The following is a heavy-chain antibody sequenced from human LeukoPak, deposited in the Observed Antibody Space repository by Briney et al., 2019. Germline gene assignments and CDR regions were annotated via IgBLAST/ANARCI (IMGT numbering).Heavy chain of an antibody. V-gene: IGHV4-61*02. CDR1: GGSISSGSYY. D-gene: IGHD2-21*02. CDR2: IYYSGNT. CDR3: ARGGQPLLGNWFDP. J-gene: IGHJ5*02. Sequence: SQTLSLTCTVSGGSISSGSYYWSWIRQPAGKGLEWIGSIYYSGNTYYKPSLKSRVTISVDTSKNQFSLKLTSVTAADTAVYYCARGGQPLLGNWFDPWGRGTLVTVSS.